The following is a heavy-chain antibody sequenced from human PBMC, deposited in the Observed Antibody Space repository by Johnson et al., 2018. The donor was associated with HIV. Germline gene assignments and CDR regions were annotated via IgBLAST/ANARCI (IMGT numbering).Heavy chain of an antibody. Sequence: QVQLVESGGGVVQPGRSLRLSCAASGFTFSSYAMHWVRQAPGKGLEWVAVISYDGSNKYYADSVKGRFTISRDNFKNTLYLQMNSLSAEDTAVYYCARWTGTRGAVDVWGQGTMVTVSS. CDR3: ARWTGTRGAVDV. CDR1: GFTFSSYA. D-gene: IGHD4-17*01. V-gene: IGHV3-30-3*01. CDR2: ISYDGSNK. J-gene: IGHJ3*01.